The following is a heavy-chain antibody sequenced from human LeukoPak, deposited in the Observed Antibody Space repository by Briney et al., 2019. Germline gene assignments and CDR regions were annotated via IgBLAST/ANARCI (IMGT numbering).Heavy chain of an antibody. Sequence: GGSLRLSCAASGFTFSSYAMSWVRQAPGRGLEWVSAISGSGGSTYYADSVKGRFTISRDNSKNTLYLQMNSLRAEDTAVYYCAKSITNLDAFDIWGQGTMVTVSS. V-gene: IGHV3-23*01. D-gene: IGHD1-20*01. CDR3: AKSITNLDAFDI. CDR2: ISGSGGST. CDR1: GFTFSSYA. J-gene: IGHJ3*02.